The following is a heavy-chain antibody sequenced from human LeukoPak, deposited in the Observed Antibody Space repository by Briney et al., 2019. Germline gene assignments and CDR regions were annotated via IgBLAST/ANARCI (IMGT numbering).Heavy chain of an antibody. D-gene: IGHD4-17*01. CDR2: INTNTGNP. V-gene: IGHV7-4-1*02. J-gene: IGHJ6*03. CDR3: ARDVPLDYGDSPYYYMDV. CDR1: GGTFSSYA. Sequence: SVKVSCKASGGTFSSYAISWVRQAPGQGLEWMGWINTNTGNPTYAQGFTGRFVFSLDTSVSTAYLQISSLKAEDTAVYYCARDVPLDYGDSPYYYMDVWGKGTTVTVSS.